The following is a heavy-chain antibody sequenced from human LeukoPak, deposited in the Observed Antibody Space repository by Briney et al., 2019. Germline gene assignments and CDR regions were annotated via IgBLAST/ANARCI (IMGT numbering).Heavy chain of an antibody. Sequence: ASVKVCCKASGYTFTSYDINWVRQASGQGLEWMGWMNPNSGNTGCAQKLQGRVTMTRNTSISTAYMELSSLRSEDTAVYYCARGQGSGSYYNWFDPWGQGTLVTVSS. V-gene: IGHV1-8*01. CDR1: GYTFTSYD. CDR3: ARGQGSGSYYNWFDP. J-gene: IGHJ5*02. D-gene: IGHD1-26*01. CDR2: MNPNSGNT.